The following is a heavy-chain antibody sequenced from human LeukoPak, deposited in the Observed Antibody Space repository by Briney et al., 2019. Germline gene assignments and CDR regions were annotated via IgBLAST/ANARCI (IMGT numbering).Heavy chain of an antibody. J-gene: IGHJ4*02. CDR2: IYYSGST. Sequence: SETLSLTCTVSGGSISSSSYYWGWIRQPPGKGLEWIGSIYYSGSTYYNPSLKSRVTISVDTSKNQFSLKLSSVTAADTAVYYCARLYGDHVGYWGQGTLVTVSS. V-gene: IGHV4-39*01. D-gene: IGHD4-17*01. CDR3: ARLYGDHVGY. CDR1: GGSISSSSYY.